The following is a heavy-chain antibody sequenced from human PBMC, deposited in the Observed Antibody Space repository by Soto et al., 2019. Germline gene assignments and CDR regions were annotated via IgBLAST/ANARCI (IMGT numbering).Heavy chain of an antibody. CDR1: GGSISSYY. V-gene: IGHV4-59*01. Sequence: SETLSLTCTFSGGSISSYYWSLIRQPPGKGLEWIGHIYYSGSTNYNPSLESRVTISVDTSKNQFSLKLSSVTAADTAVYYCARVGLTGTTVVGPWGQGTLVTVSS. CDR2: IYYSGST. J-gene: IGHJ5*02. CDR3: ARVGLTGTTVVGP. D-gene: IGHD1-20*01.